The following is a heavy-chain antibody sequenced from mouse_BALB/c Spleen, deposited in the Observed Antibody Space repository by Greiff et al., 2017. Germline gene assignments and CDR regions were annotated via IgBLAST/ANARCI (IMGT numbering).Heavy chain of an antibody. D-gene: IGHD1-1*01. V-gene: IGHV7-1*02. Sequence: EVKLMESGGGLVQPGGSLRLSCATSGFTFSDFYMEWVRQPPGKRLEWIAASRNKANDYTTAYSASVKGRFIVTRDTSQSILYLQMNAMRAEDTAINYGARDVGYGSSYGYFDDWGEGTTVTVSS. CDR1: GFTFSDFY. CDR3: ARDVGYGSSYGYFDD. CDR2: SRNKANDYTT. J-gene: IGHJ1*01.